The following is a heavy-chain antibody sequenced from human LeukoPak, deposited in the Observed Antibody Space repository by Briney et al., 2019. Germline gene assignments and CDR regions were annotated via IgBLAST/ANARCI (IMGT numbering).Heavy chain of an antibody. CDR3: VKVRGRARVGYFDY. CDR1: GFTFSSSW. CDR2: INKDGSVT. Sequence: GGSLRLSCAASGFTFSSSWIHSVCQAPGKGLVWVSRINKDGSVTDYAESVKGRFSISRDNAKNTLYLQMNSLRVEDTAIYYCVKVRGRARVGYFDYWGQGTLVTVSS. J-gene: IGHJ4*02. V-gene: IGHV3-74*01. D-gene: IGHD1-26*01.